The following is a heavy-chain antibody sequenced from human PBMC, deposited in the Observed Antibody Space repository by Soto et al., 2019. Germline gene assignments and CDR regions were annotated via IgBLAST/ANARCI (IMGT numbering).Heavy chain of an antibody. J-gene: IGHJ6*02. V-gene: IGHV3-48*01. CDR1: GFILSDCA. CDR3: AKDFVEVEWLSLYYYYYGMDV. D-gene: IGHD3-3*01. Sequence: GGSLRLSCATSGFILSDCAMNWVRQAPGKGLEWVSYISSSSSVIDYADSVKGRFTISRDNSKNTLFLQMNSLRAEDTAVYYCAKDFVEVEWLSLYYYYYGMDVWGQGTTVTVSS. CDR2: ISSSSSVI.